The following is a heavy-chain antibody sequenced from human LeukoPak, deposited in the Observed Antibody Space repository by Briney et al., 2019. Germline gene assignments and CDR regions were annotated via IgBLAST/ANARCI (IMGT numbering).Heavy chain of an antibody. CDR3: AKVGSPKHDFWSGYYLIS. V-gene: IGHV3-30*18. CDR2: VSNDGSKK. Sequence: GGSLRLSCAASGFTFSSYGMHWVRQAPGKGLDWVAVVSNDGSKKYYADSVKGRFTISRDNAKNSLYLQMNSLRAEDTALYYCAKVGSPKHDFWSGYYLISWGQGTLVTVSS. CDR1: GFTFSSYG. J-gene: IGHJ4*02. D-gene: IGHD3-3*01.